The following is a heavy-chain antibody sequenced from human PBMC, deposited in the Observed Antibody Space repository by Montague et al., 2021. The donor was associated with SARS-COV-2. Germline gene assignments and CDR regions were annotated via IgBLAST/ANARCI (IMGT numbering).Heavy chain of an antibody. J-gene: IGHJ6*02. CDR3: ARTVVVPAAMSRYYGMDV. Sequence: TLSLTCSVSGGSISSGSYYWSWIRQPAGKGLEWIGRIYISGSTNYNPSLKSRVTMSVDTSKNQFSLKLSSVTAVDTAVYYCARTVVVPAAMSRYYGMDVWGQGTSVTVSS. D-gene: IGHD2-2*01. CDR2: IYISGST. V-gene: IGHV4-61*02. CDR1: GGSISSGSYY.